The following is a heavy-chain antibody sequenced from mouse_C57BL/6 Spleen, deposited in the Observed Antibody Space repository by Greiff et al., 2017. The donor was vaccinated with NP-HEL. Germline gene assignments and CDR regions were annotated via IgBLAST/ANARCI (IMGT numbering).Heavy chain of an antibody. CDR1: GYTFTDYY. Sequence: VQLQQSGPELVKPGASVKISCKASGYTFTDYYMNWVKQSHGKSLEWIGDINPNNGGTSYNQKFKGKATLTVDKSSSTAYMELRSLTSEDSAVYYCARLGWLRGYFDVWGTGTTVTVSS. V-gene: IGHV1-26*01. J-gene: IGHJ1*03. CDR3: ARLGWLRGYFDV. D-gene: IGHD2-2*01. CDR2: INPNNGGT.